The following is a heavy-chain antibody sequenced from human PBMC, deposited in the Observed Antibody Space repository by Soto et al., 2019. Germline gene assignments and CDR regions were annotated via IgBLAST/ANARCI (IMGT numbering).Heavy chain of an antibody. V-gene: IGHV1-18*01. D-gene: IGHD6-13*01. Sequence: ASVKLSCKASGYPFTSYGISWVRQAPGQGLEWMGWISAYNGNTNYAQKLQGRVTMTTDTSTSTAYMELRSLRSDDTAVYYCARGIAAAGTTPYYYYYYMDVWGKGTTVTVSS. CDR2: ISAYNGNT. CDR3: ARGIAAAGTTPYYYYYYMDV. CDR1: GYPFTSYG. J-gene: IGHJ6*03.